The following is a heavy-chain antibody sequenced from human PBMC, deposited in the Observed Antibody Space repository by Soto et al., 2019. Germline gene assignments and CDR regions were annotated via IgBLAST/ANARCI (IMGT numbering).Heavy chain of an antibody. CDR3: ARGVAPGVYYHYGMDV. J-gene: IGHJ6*01. D-gene: IGHD7-27*01. Sequence: GGSLRLSCAASGFTFSSYEMNWVRQAPGKGLEWVSYISSSGSTIYYADSVKGRFTISRDNAKNSLYLQMNTLRAEDTAVYYCARGVAPGVYYHYGMDVWGPGTTVTVSS. CDR2: ISSSGSTI. CDR1: GFTFSSYE. V-gene: IGHV3-48*03.